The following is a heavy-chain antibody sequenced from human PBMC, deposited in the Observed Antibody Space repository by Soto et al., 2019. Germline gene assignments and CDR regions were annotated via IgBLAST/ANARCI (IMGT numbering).Heavy chain of an antibody. CDR2: FDPEDGET. D-gene: IGHD1-1*01. J-gene: IGHJ4*02. CDR1: GYTLTDLA. CDR3: ATRGTSWLQSPFDY. Sequence: QVQVVQSGAEVKKPGASVKVSCKVSGYTLTDLAMHWVRQAPGKGLEWVGGFDPEDGETIYAQKFQGRVTMTEDTSTDTAYMELSSLRSDDTAVYYCATRGTSWLQSPFDYWGQGTPVTLSS. V-gene: IGHV1-24*01.